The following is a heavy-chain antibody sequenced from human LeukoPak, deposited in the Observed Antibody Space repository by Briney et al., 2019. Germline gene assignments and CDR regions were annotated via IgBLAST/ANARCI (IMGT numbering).Heavy chain of an antibody. CDR3: ARTMDIVVVVAAAFGY. V-gene: IGHV4-39*01. CDR2: IYYSGST. CDR1: GGSISSSSYY. D-gene: IGHD2-15*01. J-gene: IGHJ4*02. Sequence: SETLSLTCSVSGGSISSSSYYWGWIRQPPGKGLEWIGSIYYSGSTYYNPSLKSRVTISVDTSKDQFSLKLSSVTAADTAVYYCARTMDIVVVVAAAFGYWGQGTLVTVSS.